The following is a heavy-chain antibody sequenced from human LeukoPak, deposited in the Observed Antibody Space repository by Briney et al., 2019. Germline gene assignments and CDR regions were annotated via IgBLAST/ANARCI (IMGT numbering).Heavy chain of an antibody. D-gene: IGHD3-10*01. CDR2: VSYEGSTV. J-gene: IGHJ5*02. CDR3: TKEGLGSGTFSAWFDL. V-gene: IGHV3-30*18. CDR1: GFTFSSYG. Sequence: PGGSLRLSCTPSGFTFSSYGMPWVRQAPGKGLEWVAVVSYEGSTVYYADSVKGRFTISRDNSKNTLYLQMNSLRVEDTPVYYCTKEGLGSGTFSAWFDLWGQGTLVTVSS.